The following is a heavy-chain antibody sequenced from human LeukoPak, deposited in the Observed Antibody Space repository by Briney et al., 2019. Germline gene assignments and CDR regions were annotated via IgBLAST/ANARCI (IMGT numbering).Heavy chain of an antibody. J-gene: IGHJ4*02. CDR1: GGSISSYY. D-gene: IGHD3-9*01. V-gene: IGHV4-39*01. Sequence: SETLSLTCTVSGGSISSYYWGWIRQPPGKGLEWIGSIYYSGSTYYNPSLKSRVTISVDTSKNQFSLKLSSVTAADTAVYYCARRDRNDILTGYYTPFDYWGQGTLVTVSS. CDR3: ARRDRNDILTGYYTPFDY. CDR2: IYYSGST.